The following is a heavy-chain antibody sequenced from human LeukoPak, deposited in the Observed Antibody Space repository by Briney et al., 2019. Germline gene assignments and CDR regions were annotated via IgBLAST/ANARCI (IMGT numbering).Heavy chain of an antibody. D-gene: IGHD6-13*01. J-gene: IGHJ4*02. CDR1: GYTFTGYD. V-gene: IGHV1-2*02. CDR3: AREIAAAGSLLY. Sequence: GASVKDSCKASGYTFTGYDMHWVRQAPGQGLEWMGWINPNSGGTNYAQKFQGRVTMTRDTSISTAYMELSRLRSDDTAVYYCAREIAAAGSLLYWGQGTLVTVSS. CDR2: INPNSGGT.